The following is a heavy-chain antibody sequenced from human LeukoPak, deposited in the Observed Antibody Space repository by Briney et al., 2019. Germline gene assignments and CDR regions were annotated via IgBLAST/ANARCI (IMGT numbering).Heavy chain of an antibody. Sequence: GGSLRLSCAASGFTFSSYWMSWVRQAPGKGLEWVANIKQDGSEKYYVDSVKGRFTISRDNSKNTLYLQMNSLRAEDTAVYYCAKSAPTHYYFDYWGQGTLVTVSS. CDR3: AKSAPTHYYFDY. CDR2: IKQDGSEK. CDR1: GFTFSSYW. J-gene: IGHJ4*02. V-gene: IGHV3-7*03.